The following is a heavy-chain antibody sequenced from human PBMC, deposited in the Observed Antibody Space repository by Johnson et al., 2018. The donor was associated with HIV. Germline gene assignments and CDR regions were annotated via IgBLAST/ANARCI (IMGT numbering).Heavy chain of an antibody. CDR2: ISYAGANK. CDR1: GFTFSRHA. J-gene: IGHJ3*02. CDR3: AREKIRAFDI. V-gene: IGHV3-30-3*01. Sequence: QVQLVESGGGVVQPGRSLRLSCAASGFTFSRHAVHWVRRAPGRGLEWVALISYAGANKYYADSVKGRFTISRDNSKNTLYLQMNSLRAEDTAVYYCAREKIRAFDIWGQGTMVTVSS.